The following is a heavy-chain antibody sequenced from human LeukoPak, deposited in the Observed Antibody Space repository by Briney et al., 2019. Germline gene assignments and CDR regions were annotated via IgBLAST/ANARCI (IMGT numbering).Heavy chain of an antibody. CDR2: INHSGST. CDR1: GGSFSGYY. Sequence: SETLSLTCAVYGGSFSGYYWSWIRQPPGKGLEWIGEINHSGSTNYNPSLKGRVTISVDTSKNQFSLKLSSVTAADTAVYYCARGLRYCSGGSCYHNWYFDLWAVAPWSLSPQ. D-gene: IGHD2-15*01. CDR3: ARGLRYCSGGSCYHNWYFDL. J-gene: IGHJ2*01. V-gene: IGHV4-34*01.